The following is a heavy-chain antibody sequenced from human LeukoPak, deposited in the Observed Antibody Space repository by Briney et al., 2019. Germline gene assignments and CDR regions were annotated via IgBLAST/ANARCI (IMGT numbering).Heavy chain of an antibody. Sequence: SETLSLTCAVSGGSISGGGYSWSWIRQPPGKGLEWIGYIYHSGSTYYNPSLKSRVTISVDRSKNQFSLKLSSVTAADTAVYYCARAGITMVRGVIIIRWFDPWGQGTLVTVSS. J-gene: IGHJ5*02. CDR2: IYHSGST. CDR3: ARAGITMVRGVIIIRWFDP. D-gene: IGHD3-10*01. CDR1: GGSISGGGYS. V-gene: IGHV4-30-2*01.